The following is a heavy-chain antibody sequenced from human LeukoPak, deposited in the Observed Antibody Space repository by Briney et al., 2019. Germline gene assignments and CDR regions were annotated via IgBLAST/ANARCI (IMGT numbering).Heavy chain of an antibody. CDR1: GYTLTELS. CDR2: FYPEDGET. D-gene: IGHD5-18*01. CDR3: ATEPIEIQLWRQYYFDY. V-gene: IGHV1-24*01. J-gene: IGHJ4*02. Sequence: ASVKVSCKVSGYTLTELSMHWVRQAPGKGLEWMGGFYPEDGETIYAQKFQGRVTMTEDTSTDTAYMELSSLRSEDTAVYYCATEPIEIQLWRQYYFDYWGQGTLVTVSS.